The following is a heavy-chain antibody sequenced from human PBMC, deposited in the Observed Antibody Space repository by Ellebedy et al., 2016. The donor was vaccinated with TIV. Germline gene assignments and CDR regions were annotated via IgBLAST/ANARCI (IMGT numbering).Heavy chain of an antibody. CDR3: VKGAYCGGDCYPEGAFDI. V-gene: IGHV3-21*01. D-gene: IGHD2-21*01. J-gene: IGHJ3*02. CDR2: ISSSSSYI. Sequence: GGSLRLXCAASGFTFSGYSMNWVRQAPGKGLEWVSSISSSSSYIYYADSVKGRFTISRDNAKNSLYLQMNSLRAEDTAVYYCVKGAYCGGDCYPEGAFDIWGQGTMVTVSS. CDR1: GFTFSGYS.